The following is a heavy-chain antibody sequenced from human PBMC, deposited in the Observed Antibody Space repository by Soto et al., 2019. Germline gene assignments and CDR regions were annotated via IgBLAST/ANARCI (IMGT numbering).Heavy chain of an antibody. CDR3: ARLYGGPRAYFFDY. CDR2: IIPILGIA. Sequence: QVQLVQSGAEVKKPGSSVKVSCKASGGTFSSYTISWVRQAPGQGLEWMGRIIPILGIANYAQKFQGRVTITADKSTSTAYMELSSLRSEDTAVYYCARLYGGPRAYFFDYWGQGTLVTVSS. CDR1: GGTFSSYT. J-gene: IGHJ4*02. V-gene: IGHV1-69*02. D-gene: IGHD4-17*01.